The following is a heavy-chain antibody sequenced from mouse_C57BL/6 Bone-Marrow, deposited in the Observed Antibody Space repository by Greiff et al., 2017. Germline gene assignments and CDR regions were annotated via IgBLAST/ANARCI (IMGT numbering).Heavy chain of an antibody. J-gene: IGHJ1*03. CDR3: ARGGYDGSNYWYCDV. V-gene: IGHV1-42*01. CDR1: GYSFTGYY. Sequence: EVQLQQSGPELVKPGASVKISCTASGYSFTGYYMHWVKQSPEQSLEWIGEINPSTGGTTYNQKFKAKATLTVDKSSSTAYMQLKSLTSEDSAVYYCARGGYDGSNYWYCDVWGTGTTVTVSS. CDR2: INPSTGGT. D-gene: IGHD1-1*01.